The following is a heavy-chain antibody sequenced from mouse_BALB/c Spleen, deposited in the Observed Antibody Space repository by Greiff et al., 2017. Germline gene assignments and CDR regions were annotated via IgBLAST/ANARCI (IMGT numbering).Heavy chain of an antibody. Sequence: LVESGPELVKPGASVKMSCKASGYTFTSYVMHWVKQKPGQGLEWIGYINPYNDGTKYNEKFKGKATLTSDKSSSTAYMELSSLTSEDSAVYYCARLNDYDGTWFAYWGQGTLVTVSA. CDR3: ARLNDYDGTWFAY. CDR2: INPYNDGT. J-gene: IGHJ3*01. D-gene: IGHD2-4*01. V-gene: IGHV1-14*01. CDR1: GYTFTSYV.